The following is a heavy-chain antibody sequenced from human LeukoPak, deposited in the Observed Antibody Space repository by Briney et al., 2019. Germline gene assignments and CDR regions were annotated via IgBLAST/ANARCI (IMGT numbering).Heavy chain of an antibody. CDR2: VFHTGST. V-gene: IGHV4-59*01. CDR3: ARDRGSQPFIDY. Sequence: MSSETLSLTCTVSGGSIDTYYWNWIRQPPGEGLEWIGYVFHTGSTNYNPSLKSRVTISVDTSKNQFSLKLSSVTAADTAVYYCARDRGSQPFIDYWGQGTLVTVSS. D-gene: IGHD1-26*01. CDR1: GGSIDTYY. J-gene: IGHJ4*02.